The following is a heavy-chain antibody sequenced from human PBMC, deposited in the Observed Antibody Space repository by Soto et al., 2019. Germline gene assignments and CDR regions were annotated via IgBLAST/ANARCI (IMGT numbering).Heavy chain of an antibody. CDR2: ISYDGSNK. Sequence: PXGSLRLSCAASGVTFSSYAMHWVRQAPGKGLDWVAVISYDGSNKYYADSVKGRFTISRDNSKNTLYLQMNSLRAEDTAVYYCARDSGYYYDSSGYLTPGYWGQGTLVTVSS. J-gene: IGHJ4*02. CDR3: ARDSGYYYDSSGYLTPGY. CDR1: GVTFSSYA. D-gene: IGHD3-22*01. V-gene: IGHV3-30-3*01.